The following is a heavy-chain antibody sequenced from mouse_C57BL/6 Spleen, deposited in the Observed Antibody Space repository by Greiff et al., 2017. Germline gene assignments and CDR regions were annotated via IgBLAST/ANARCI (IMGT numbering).Heavy chain of an antibody. V-gene: IGHV1-82*01. J-gene: IGHJ1*03. CDR3: ARSYGSSYVGYFDV. CDR1: GYAFSSSW. D-gene: IGHD1-1*01. Sequence: VKLMESGPELVKPGASVKISCKASGYAFSSSWMNWVKQRPGKGLEWIGRIYPGDGDTNYNGKFKGKATLTADKSSSTAYMQLSSLTSEDSAVYFCARSYGSSYVGYFDVWGTGTTVTVSS. CDR2: IYPGDGDT.